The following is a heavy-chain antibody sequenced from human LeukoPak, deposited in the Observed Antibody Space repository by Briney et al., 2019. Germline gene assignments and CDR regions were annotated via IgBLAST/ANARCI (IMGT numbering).Heavy chain of an antibody. CDR1: GGSFSIYY. CDR3: ARGGADYGSGSYYNRDHYYYYYYMDV. CDR2: INHSGST. D-gene: IGHD3-10*01. Sequence: SETLSLTCAVYGGSFSIYYWSWIRQPPGKGLEWIGEINHSGSTNYNPSLKSRVTISVDTSKNQFSLKLSSVTAADTAVYYCARGGADYGSGSYYNRDHYYYYYYMDVWGKGTTVTVSS. V-gene: IGHV4-34*01. J-gene: IGHJ6*03.